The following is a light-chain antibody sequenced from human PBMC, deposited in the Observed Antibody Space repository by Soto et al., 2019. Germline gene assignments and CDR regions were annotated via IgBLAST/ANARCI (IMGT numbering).Light chain of an antibody. Sequence: QSALTQPASVSGSPGQSITISCTGTSSDVGGYNYVSWYQQHPGKAPKLMIYDVSNRPSGVSNRFSGSKSGNTASLTISGLLAEDEAAYYCSSYTSSSTLLYVFGTGTKLTVL. CDR3: SSYTSSSTLLYV. CDR1: SSDVGGYNY. V-gene: IGLV2-14*01. CDR2: DVS. J-gene: IGLJ1*01.